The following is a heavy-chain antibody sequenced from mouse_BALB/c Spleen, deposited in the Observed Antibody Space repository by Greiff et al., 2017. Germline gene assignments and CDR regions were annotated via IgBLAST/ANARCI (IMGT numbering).Heavy chain of an antibody. CDR2: INPSTGYT. J-gene: IGHJ3*01. Sequence: ESGAELAKPGASVKMSCKASGYTFTSYWMHWVKQRPGQGLEWIGYINPSTGYTEYNQKFKDKATLTADKSSSTAYMQLSSLTSEDSAVYYCAELTGTFAYWGQGTLVTVSA. D-gene: IGHD4-1*01. CDR1: GYTFTSYW. V-gene: IGHV1-7*01. CDR3: AELTGTFAY.